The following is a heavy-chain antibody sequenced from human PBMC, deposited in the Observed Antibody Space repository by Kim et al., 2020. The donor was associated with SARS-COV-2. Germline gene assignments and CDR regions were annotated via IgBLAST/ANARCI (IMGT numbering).Heavy chain of an antibody. CDR1: GFTFSNAW. J-gene: IGHJ4*02. CDR3: TTVNPPGIAAA. V-gene: IGHV3-15*01. D-gene: IGHD6-13*01. CDR2: IKSNTDGGTT. Sequence: GGSLRLSCAASGFTFSNAWMSWVRQAPGKGLEWVGRIKSNTDGGTTDYAAPVKGRFTISIDDSKNTLYLQMNSLKTEYTAVYYCTTVNPPGIAAAGGQGTLVTVSS.